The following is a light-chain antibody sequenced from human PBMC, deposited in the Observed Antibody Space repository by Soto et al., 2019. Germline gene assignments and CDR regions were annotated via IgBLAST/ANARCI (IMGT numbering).Light chain of an antibody. CDR1: QSVSSNY. J-gene: IGKJ2*01. Sequence: FVLTQSPGTLSLSPGERATLSCRASQSVSSNYLAWYQQKPGQAPRLLIYGASSRATGIPDRFSGSGSGTDFTLTISRLEPEDLAVYYCQQYNNWPSMYTFGQGTKLEIK. V-gene: IGKV3-20*01. CDR2: GAS. CDR3: QQYNNWPSMYT.